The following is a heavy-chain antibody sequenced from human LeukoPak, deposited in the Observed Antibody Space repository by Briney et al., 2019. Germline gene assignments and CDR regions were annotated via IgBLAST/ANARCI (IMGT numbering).Heavy chain of an antibody. V-gene: IGHV4-39*01. CDR1: GDSITSSNHY. J-gene: IGHJ3*01. Sequence: SETPSLTCTVSGDSITSSNHYWGWIRQPPGKGLEWIGSFSYSGSTYDNPSLKSRVTMSVDRSTNQFSLRLSSVTAADTAVYYCARHQGIAVAGDAFDFWGPGKVVTVSS. CDR2: FSYSGST. CDR3: ARHQGIAVAGDAFDF. D-gene: IGHD6-19*01.